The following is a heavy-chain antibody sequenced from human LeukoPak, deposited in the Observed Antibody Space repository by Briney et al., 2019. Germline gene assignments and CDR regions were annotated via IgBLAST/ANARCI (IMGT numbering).Heavy chain of an antibody. D-gene: IGHD3-22*01. CDR3: AREPPGNYDSSGDYYAYFDW. Sequence: GSLRLSCAASGFIFSDYNMNWVRQAPGKGLEWVSYISSGSSTIYYADSVRGRFTISRDNVKDSLHLQMHSLTDEDSAVYYCAREPPGNYDSSGDYYAYFDWWGQGTLVTVSS. V-gene: IGHV3-48*02. CDR1: GFIFSDYN. CDR2: ISSGSSTI. J-gene: IGHJ4*02.